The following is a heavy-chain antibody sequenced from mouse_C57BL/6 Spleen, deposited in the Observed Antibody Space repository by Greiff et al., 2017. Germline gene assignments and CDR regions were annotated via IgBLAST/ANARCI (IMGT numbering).Heavy chain of an antibody. CDR3: ARWGEKTLDY. V-gene: IGHV1-50*01. CDR2: IDPSDSYT. Sequence: VQLQQPGAELVKPWASVTLSCKASGYTFTSYWMQWVKQRPGQGLEWIGEIDPSDSYTNYNQTFQGQATLTVDTSSSTAYMQHSSLTSEESADYYGARWGEKTLDYWGQGTSLTVSS. J-gene: IGHJ2*02. CDR1: GYTFTSYW.